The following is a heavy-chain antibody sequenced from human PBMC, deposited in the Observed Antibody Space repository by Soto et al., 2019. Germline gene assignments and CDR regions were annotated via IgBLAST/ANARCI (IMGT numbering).Heavy chain of an antibody. CDR1: GFTFSSFA. J-gene: IGHJ4*02. V-gene: IGHV3-30-3*01. CDR2: ISSDVVNY. CDR3: AGGGAWTPEGLGY. D-gene: IGHD2-15*01. Sequence: QVQLVESGGGVVQPGRSLRLSCAASGFTFSSFAMHWVRQAPGKGLEWLAVISSDVVNYYYAESVKGRLTISRDNSKNTLYRQRNSLRNEDTAVYYCAGGGAWTPEGLGYWGQGTLVTVSS.